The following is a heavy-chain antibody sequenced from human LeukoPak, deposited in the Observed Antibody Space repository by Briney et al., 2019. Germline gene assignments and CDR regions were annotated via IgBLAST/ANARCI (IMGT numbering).Heavy chain of an antibody. J-gene: IGHJ4*02. CDR3: ARDGWDGYNSQIIDY. V-gene: IGHV1-46*01. D-gene: IGHD5-24*01. Sequence: GASVKVSCKASGYTFTSYYMHWVRQAPGQGLEWMGIINPSGGSTSCAQKFQGRVTMTRDTSTSTVYMELRSLRSDDTAVYYCARDGWDGYNSQIIDYWGQGTLVTVSS. CDR2: INPSGGST. CDR1: GYTFTSYY.